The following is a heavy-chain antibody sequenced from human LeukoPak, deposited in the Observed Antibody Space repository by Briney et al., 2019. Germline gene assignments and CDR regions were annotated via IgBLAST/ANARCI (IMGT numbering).Heavy chain of an antibody. CDR3: ASGRWELQRWSDY. CDR1: GGSISSGGYY. J-gene: IGHJ4*02. V-gene: IGHV4-61*08. CDR2: IYYSGST. Sequence: PSQTLSLTCTVSGGSISSGGYYWSWIRQPPGKGLEWIGYIYYSGSTNYNPSLKSRVTISVDTSKNQFSLKLSSVTAADTAVYYCASGRWELQRWSDYWGQGTLVTVSS. D-gene: IGHD1-26*01.